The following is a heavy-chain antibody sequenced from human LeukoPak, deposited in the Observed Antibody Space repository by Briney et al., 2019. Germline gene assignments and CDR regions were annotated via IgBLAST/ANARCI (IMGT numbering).Heavy chain of an antibody. CDR1: GGSISSSSYY. V-gene: IGHV4-39*01. CDR2: IYYSGST. D-gene: IGHD3-10*01. CDR3: ARGGFGFGELVPSDWFDP. J-gene: IGHJ5*02. Sequence: ASETLSLTCTVSGGSISSSSYYWGWIRQPPGKGLEWIGSIYYSGSTYYNPSLKSRVTISVDTSKNQFSLKLSSVTAADTAVYYCARGGFGFGELVPSDWFDPWGQGTLVTVSS.